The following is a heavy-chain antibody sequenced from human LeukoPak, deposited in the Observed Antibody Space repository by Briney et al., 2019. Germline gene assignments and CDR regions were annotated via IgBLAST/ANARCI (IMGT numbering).Heavy chain of an antibody. V-gene: IGHV3-23*01. CDR3: ARDWDWAFDY. CDR1: GFTFSTYA. Sequence: GGSLRLSCAAAGFTFSTYAMYWVRQAPGRGLEWVSASGHGGATYYADSVKGRFTISRDNAKSSLYLQMNSLRDEDTAVYYCARDWDWAFDYWGQGTLVTVSS. J-gene: IGHJ4*02. D-gene: IGHD3/OR15-3a*01. CDR2: SGHGGAT.